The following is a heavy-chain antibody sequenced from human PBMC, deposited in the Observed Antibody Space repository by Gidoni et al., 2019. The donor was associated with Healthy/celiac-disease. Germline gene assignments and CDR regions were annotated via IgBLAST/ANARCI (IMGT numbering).Heavy chain of an antibody. CDR2: ISAYNGNT. V-gene: IGHV1-18*01. CDR1: GYTFTSYR. J-gene: IGHJ4*02. CDR3: ARVKGVYLSWNLGSIDY. Sequence: QVQLVQSGAEVKKPGASVKVSCKASGYTFTSYRISWVRQAPGQGLEWMGWISAYNGNTNYAQKLQGRVTMTTDTSTSTAYMELRSLRSDDTAVYYCARVKGVYLSWNLGSIDYWGQGTLVTVSS. D-gene: IGHD1-7*01.